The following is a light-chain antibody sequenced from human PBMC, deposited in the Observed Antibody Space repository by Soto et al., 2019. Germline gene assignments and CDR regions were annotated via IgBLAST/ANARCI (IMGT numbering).Light chain of an antibody. Sequence: DIQMTQSPSTLSASVGDRVTITCRASQSISSWLAWYQQKPGKAPKLLIYDASSLESGVPSRFSGSGSGTEFTLTLSSLQPDDFATSYCQQYNSYSRTFGQGTKVEIK. J-gene: IGKJ1*01. CDR2: DAS. CDR3: QQYNSYSRT. CDR1: QSISSW. V-gene: IGKV1-5*01.